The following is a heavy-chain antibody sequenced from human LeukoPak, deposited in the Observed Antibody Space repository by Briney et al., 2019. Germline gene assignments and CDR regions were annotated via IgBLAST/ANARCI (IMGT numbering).Heavy chain of an antibody. CDR3: TRPEWDGYNL. V-gene: IGHV3-73*01. D-gene: IGHD5-24*01. Sequence: PGGSLRLSCAASGFTFSGSAMHWVRQASGKGLEWVGRIRSKANSYATAYAASVKGRFTISRDDSKNTAYLQMNSLKTEDTAVYYCTRPEWDGYNLRGQGTLVTVSS. CDR1: GFTFSGSA. J-gene: IGHJ4*02. CDR2: IRSKANSYAT.